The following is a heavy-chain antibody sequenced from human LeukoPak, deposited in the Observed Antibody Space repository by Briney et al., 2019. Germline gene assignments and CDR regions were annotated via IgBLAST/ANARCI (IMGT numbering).Heavy chain of an antibody. CDR1: GFTFDDYA. J-gene: IGHJ4*02. V-gene: IGHV3-9*01. CDR3: AKDWGYSSSSSSLDY. CDR2: ISWNSGSI. Sequence: PGRSLRLSCAASGFTFDDYAMHWVRQAPGKGLEWVSGISWNSGSIGYADSVKGRFTISRDNAKNSLYLQMNSLRAEDTALYYCAKDWGYSSSSSSLDYWGQGTLVTVSS. D-gene: IGHD6-6*01.